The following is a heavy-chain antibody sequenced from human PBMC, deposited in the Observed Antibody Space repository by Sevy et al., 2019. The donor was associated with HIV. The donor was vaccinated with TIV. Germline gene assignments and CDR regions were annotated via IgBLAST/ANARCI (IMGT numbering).Heavy chain of an antibody. CDR2: ISSSSSTI. CDR3: ASPLPFYYGSGSEEFDY. J-gene: IGHJ4*02. Sequence: GGSLRLSCAASGLTFSTYSMNWVRQAPGKGLEWVSYISSSSSTIYYADSVKGRFTISRDNAKNTLYLQMNSLRAEDTAVYYCASPLPFYYGSGSEEFDYWGRGTLVTASS. D-gene: IGHD3-10*01. CDR1: GLTFSTYS. V-gene: IGHV3-48*01.